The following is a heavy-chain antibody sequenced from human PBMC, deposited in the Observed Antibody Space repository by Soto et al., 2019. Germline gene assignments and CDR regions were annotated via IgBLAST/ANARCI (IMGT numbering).Heavy chain of an antibody. V-gene: IGHV3-72*01. Sequence: SGGSLRLSCGASGFIFSDHYMDWVRQAPGKGLEWVGRNRNKANSYTSEYAASVKGRFTISRDDSKSIAYLQMNSLKTEDTAVYYCTRDRYYDFWSGYYTFDYWGQRTLVTVSS. J-gene: IGHJ4*02. CDR1: GFIFSDHY. CDR2: NRNKANSYTS. D-gene: IGHD3-3*01. CDR3: TRDRYYDFWSGYYTFDY.